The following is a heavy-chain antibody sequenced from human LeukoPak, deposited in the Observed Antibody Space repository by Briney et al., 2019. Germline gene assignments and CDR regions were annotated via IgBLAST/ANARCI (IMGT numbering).Heavy chain of an antibody. CDR3: VRRVRFRDAWVLDY. V-gene: IGHV4-39*07. J-gene: IGHJ4*02. CDR2: IYYSGST. D-gene: IGHD5-24*01. CDR1: GGSISSSSYY. Sequence: SETLSLTCTVSGGSISSSSYYWGWIRQPPGKGLEWIGSIYYSGSTYYNPSLKSRVTISVDTSKNQFSLKLKSVTAADTAVYYCVRRVRFRDAWVLDYWGQGTPVTVSS.